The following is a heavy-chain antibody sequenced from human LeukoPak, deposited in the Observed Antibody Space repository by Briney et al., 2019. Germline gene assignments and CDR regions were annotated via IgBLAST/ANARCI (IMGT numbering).Heavy chain of an antibody. J-gene: IGHJ4*02. D-gene: IGHD6-19*01. CDR2: VSPDSGDT. V-gene: IGHV1-8*01. CDR1: GYTFTNND. Sequence: AAVKVSCKASGYTFTNNDINWVRQATGQGIEWMGWVSPDSGDTGYAPNFRGRVTMTTDTSINTAYMELTSLTSEDTAIYYCTRGRAAGDWGQGTLVTVSS. CDR3: TRGRAAGD.